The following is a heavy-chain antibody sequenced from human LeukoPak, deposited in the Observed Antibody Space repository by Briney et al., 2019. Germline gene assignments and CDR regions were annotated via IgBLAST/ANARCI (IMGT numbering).Heavy chain of an antibody. CDR3: ANIMAAAGSGGFDY. D-gene: IGHD6-13*01. Sequence: GGSLRLSCAASGFTFSSYAMSWVRRAPGKGLEWVSAISGSGGSTYYADSVKGRFTISRDNSKNTLYLQMNSLRAEDTAVYYCANIMAAAGSGGFDYRGQGTLVTVSS. V-gene: IGHV3-23*01. CDR1: GFTFSSYA. J-gene: IGHJ4*02. CDR2: ISGSGGST.